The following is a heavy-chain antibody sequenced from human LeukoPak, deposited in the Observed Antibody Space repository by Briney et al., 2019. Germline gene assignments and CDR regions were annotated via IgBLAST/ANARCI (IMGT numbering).Heavy chain of an antibody. CDR3: ARVDYAPRALDY. D-gene: IGHD4-17*01. CDR2: INHSGGT. CDR1: GGSFSGYY. V-gene: IGHV4-34*01. J-gene: IGHJ4*02. Sequence: PSETLSLTCAVYGGSFSGYYWSWIRQPPGKGLEWIGEINHSGGTNYNPSLKSRVTISVDTSKNQFSLKLSSVTAADTAVYYCARVDYAPRALDYWGQGTLVTVSS.